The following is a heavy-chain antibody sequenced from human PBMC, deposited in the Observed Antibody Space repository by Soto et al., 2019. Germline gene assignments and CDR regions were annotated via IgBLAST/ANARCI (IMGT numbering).Heavy chain of an antibody. Sequence: SETLSLTCAVSGGSISSGGYSWSWIRQPPGKGLEWIGYIYHSGSTYYNPSLKSRVTISVDRSKDQFSLKLSSVTAADTAVYYCAIGGRIAAAGSYYYYYRLYVWGQGTTVPGSS. J-gene: IGHJ6*02. CDR1: GGSISSGGYS. D-gene: IGHD6-13*01. CDR2: IYHSGST. V-gene: IGHV4-30-2*01. CDR3: AIGGRIAAAGSYYYYYRLYV.